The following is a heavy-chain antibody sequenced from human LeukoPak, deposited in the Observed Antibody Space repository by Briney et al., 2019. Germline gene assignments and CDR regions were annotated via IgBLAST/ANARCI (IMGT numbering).Heavy chain of an antibody. V-gene: IGHV3-33*01. CDR1: GFTFSNYG. D-gene: IGHD2-21*02. CDR2: IWYDGNNK. Sequence: GRSLRLSCAASGFTFSNYGMHWVRQAPGKGLEWVAVIWYDGNNKYYADSVKGRFTISRDNSKNTLYLQMNSLRAEDTAVYYCAGDYCGGDCYYFDYWAREPWSPSPQ. CDR3: AGDYCGGDCYYFDY. J-gene: IGHJ4*02.